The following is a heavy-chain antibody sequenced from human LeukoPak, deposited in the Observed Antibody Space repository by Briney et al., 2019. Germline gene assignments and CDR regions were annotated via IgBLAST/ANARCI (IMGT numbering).Heavy chain of an antibody. CDR2: ISGSGGST. Sequence: GGTLRLSCAASGFIFSSYGMSWVRQAPGKGLEWVSGISGSGGSTYYADSVKGRFTISRDNSENTLYLQMNSLRAEDTAVYYCARGGESYYGSGSHDYRGQGTLITVSS. CDR1: GFIFSSYG. CDR3: ARGGESYYGSGSHDY. J-gene: IGHJ4*02. D-gene: IGHD3-10*01. V-gene: IGHV3-23*01.